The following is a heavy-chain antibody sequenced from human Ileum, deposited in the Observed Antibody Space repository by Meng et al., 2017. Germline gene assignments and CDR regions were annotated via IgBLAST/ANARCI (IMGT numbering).Heavy chain of an antibody. V-gene: IGHV4-4*02. CDR1: GGSISSSFY. CDR2: IYLAGSP. CDR3: VRHGGKYFDS. D-gene: IGHD2-15*01. J-gene: IGHJ4*02. Sequence: QAQLQASGPGLVEPSGTLSPSCTVSGGSISSSFYWSWVRQSPGKGLEWIGQIYLAGSPNYNPSLESRVTISVDKSKNQFSLRLTSVTAADTAIFYCVRHGGKYFDSWGQGTLVTVSS.